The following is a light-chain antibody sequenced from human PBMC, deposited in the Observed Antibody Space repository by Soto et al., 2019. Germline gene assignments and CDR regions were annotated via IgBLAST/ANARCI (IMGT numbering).Light chain of an antibody. CDR1: SSDVGGYNY. V-gene: IGLV2-11*01. J-gene: IGLJ2*01. Sequence: QSALTQPRSVSGSPGQSVTISCTGTSSDVGGYNYVSWYQQHPGKAPKLMIYDVSKRPSGVPDRFSGSKSGNTASLIVSGLQPEDEAEYFCSSFADGFNVVFGGGTKVTVL. CDR2: DVS. CDR3: SSFADGFNVV.